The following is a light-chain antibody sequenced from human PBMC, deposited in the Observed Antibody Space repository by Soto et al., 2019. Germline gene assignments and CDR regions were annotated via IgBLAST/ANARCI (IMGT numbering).Light chain of an antibody. J-gene: IGLJ2*01. CDR1: SSDVGGYNY. CDR3: SSYTSSSTSRV. Sequence: QSVLTQPASVSGSPGQSITISCTGTSSDVGGYNYVSWYQQHPGKAPKLMIYEVSNRPSGVSNRFSASKSGNTASLTISGLQAEDEADYYCSSYTSSSTSRVFGGGTKVTVL. V-gene: IGLV2-14*01. CDR2: EVS.